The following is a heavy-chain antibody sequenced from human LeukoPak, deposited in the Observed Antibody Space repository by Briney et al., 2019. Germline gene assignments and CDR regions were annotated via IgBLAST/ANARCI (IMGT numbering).Heavy chain of an antibody. V-gene: IGHV3-30-3*01. J-gene: IGHJ4*02. CDR1: GFTFSSYA. CDR3: ARANGGKVSARTVY. D-gene: IGHD4-23*01. Sequence: PGGSLRLSCAASGFTFSSYAMHWVRQAPGKGLEWVAVISYDGSNKYYADSVKGRFTISRDNSKNTLYLQMNSLRAEDTAVYYCARANGGKVSARTVYWGQGTLVTVSS. CDR2: ISYDGSNK.